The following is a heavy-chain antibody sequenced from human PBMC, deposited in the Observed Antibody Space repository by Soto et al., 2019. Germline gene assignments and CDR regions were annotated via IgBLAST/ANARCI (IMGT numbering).Heavy chain of an antibody. J-gene: IGHJ4*02. CDR2: ISSSSSYI. Sequence: RVSCGVGEVNSSSYSMNCVSQAPGKGLEWVSSISSSSSYIYYADSVKGRFTISRDNAKNSLYLQMNSLRAEDTAVYYCVGDGNNWNDLDYWGQGTLVPVSS. D-gene: IGHD1-20*01. V-gene: IGHV3-21*01. CDR3: VGDGNNWNDLDY. CDR1: EVNSSSYS.